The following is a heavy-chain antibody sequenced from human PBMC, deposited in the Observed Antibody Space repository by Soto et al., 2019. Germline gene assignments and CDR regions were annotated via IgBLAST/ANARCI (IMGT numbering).Heavy chain of an antibody. CDR3: ARLNYDSSGPLQFRSAEYFQH. CDR2: IYYSGST. V-gene: IGHV4-39*01. Sequence: ETLSLTCTVSGGSISSSSYYWGWIRQPPGKGLEWIGSIYYSGSTYYNPSLKSRVTISVDTSKNQFSLKLSSVTAADTAVYYCARLNYDSSGPLQFRSAEYFQHWGQGTLVTVSS. J-gene: IGHJ1*01. CDR1: GGSISSSSYY. D-gene: IGHD3-22*01.